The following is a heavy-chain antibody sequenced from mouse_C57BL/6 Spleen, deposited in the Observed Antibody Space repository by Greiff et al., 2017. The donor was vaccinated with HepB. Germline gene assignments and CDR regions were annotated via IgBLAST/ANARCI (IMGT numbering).Heavy chain of an antibody. J-gene: IGHJ4*01. D-gene: IGHD2-4*01. Sequence: DVMLVESGGGLVQPGGSLKLSCAASGFTFSDYYMYWVRQTPEKRLEWVAYISNGGGSTYYPDTVKGRFTISRDNAKNTLYLQMSRLKSEDTAMYYCARSLIYYDYNYYAMDYWGQGTSVTVSS. CDR1: GFTFSDYY. V-gene: IGHV5-12*01. CDR2: ISNGGGST. CDR3: ARSLIYYDYNYYAMDY.